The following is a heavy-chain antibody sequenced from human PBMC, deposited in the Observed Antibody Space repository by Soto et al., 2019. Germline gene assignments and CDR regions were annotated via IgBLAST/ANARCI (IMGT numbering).Heavy chain of an antibody. CDR2: ISGSGGST. CDR3: AIVDCSSTSCPDYYYYGMDV. V-gene: IGHV3-23*01. CDR1: GFTFSSYA. Sequence: PGGSLRLSCAASGFTFSSYAMSWVGQAPGKGLEWVSAISGSGGSTYYADSVKGRFTISRDNSKNTLYLQMNSLRAEDTAVYYCAIVDCSSTSCPDYYYYGMDVWGQGTTVTVSS. J-gene: IGHJ6*02. D-gene: IGHD2-2*01.